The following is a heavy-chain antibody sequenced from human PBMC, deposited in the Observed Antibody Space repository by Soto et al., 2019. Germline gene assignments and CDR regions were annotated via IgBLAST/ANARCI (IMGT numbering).Heavy chain of an antibody. CDR2: MDYSGRA. D-gene: IGHD3-9*01. V-gene: IGHV4-39*01. J-gene: IGHJ3*01. CDR3: ARGGRITILS. CDR1: GGSMSSSTYY. Sequence: SETLSLTCTVVGGSMSSSTYYWGWIRQPPGKGLEWIGGMDYSGRAYYNPSLKSRVTISVDTSKNQFSLKLSSVTAADTAVYYCARGGRITILSWGPGTMVPVSS.